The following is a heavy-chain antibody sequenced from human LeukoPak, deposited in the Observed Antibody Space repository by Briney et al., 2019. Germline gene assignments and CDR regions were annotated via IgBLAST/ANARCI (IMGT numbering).Heavy chain of an antibody. Sequence: GGSLRLSCTASGFTFGDYAMSWVRQAPGKGLEWVGFIRSKAYGGTIEYAASVKGRFTISRDDSKNIAYLQLNSLKTEDTAVYYCTRDHNSDYDLFDYWGQGTLATVSS. CDR3: TRDHNSDYDLFDY. CDR1: GFTFGDYA. J-gene: IGHJ4*02. D-gene: IGHD5-12*01. V-gene: IGHV3-49*04. CDR2: IRSKAYGGTI.